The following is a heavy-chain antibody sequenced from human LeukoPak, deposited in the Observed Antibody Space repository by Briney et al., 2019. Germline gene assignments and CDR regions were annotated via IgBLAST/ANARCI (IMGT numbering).Heavy chain of an antibody. CDR2: MNPNSGNT. CDR1: GYTFTSYY. D-gene: IGHD3-3*01. J-gene: IGHJ6*03. Sequence: ASVKVSCKASGYTFTSYYMHWVRQAPGQGLEWMGWMNPNSGNTGYAQKFQGRVTITRNTSISTAYMELSSLRSEDTAVYYCARTAKYYDFWSGYYTNYYYMDVWGKGTTVTVSS. CDR3: ARTAKYYDFWSGYYTNYYYMDV. V-gene: IGHV1-8*03.